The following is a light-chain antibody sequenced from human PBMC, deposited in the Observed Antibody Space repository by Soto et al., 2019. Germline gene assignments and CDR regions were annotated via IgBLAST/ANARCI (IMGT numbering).Light chain of an antibody. CDR1: SSDVGAYDS. J-gene: IGLJ1*01. Sequence: QAVVAQPASVSGSPGQSITISCTGTSSDVGAYDSVSRYQQHPHKAPQVIIYKGTQRPSGVSNRFSGSTSGNAASLTVSGLLADDEADYFCCSSAPESTYVCGTGTKLTVL. CDR3: CSSAPESTYV. V-gene: IGLV2-23*01. CDR2: KGT.